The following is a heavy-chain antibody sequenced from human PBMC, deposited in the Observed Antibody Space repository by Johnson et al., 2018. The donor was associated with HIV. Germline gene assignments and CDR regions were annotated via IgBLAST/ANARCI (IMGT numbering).Heavy chain of an antibody. Sequence: VQLVESGGGLVKPGGSLRISCAASGFSFSSHWMHWVRQPPGKGLVWVSRINSDGSSTSYADSVKGRFTISRDNSKNTLYLQMNSLRAEDTAVYYCVKDRGSPGIPAAFDIWGQGTMVTVSS. CDR1: GFSFSSHW. D-gene: IGHD1-26*01. V-gene: IGHV3-74*02. CDR2: INSDGSST. J-gene: IGHJ3*02. CDR3: VKDRGSPGIPAAFDI.